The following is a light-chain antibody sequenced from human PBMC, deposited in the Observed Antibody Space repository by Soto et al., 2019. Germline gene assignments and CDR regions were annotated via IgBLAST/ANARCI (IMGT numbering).Light chain of an antibody. J-gene: IGKJ1*01. CDR1: QTIRSNY. Sequence: ETVLTQSPGTLSLSPGERATLSCRASQTIRSNYLAWYRQTPVQAPRLLIYGASNRATGIADRFSGSGSGTAFTLIISRLEPEDFALYYCQQYGSSPWTFGQGTKVEIK. V-gene: IGKV3-20*01. CDR2: GAS. CDR3: QQYGSSPWT.